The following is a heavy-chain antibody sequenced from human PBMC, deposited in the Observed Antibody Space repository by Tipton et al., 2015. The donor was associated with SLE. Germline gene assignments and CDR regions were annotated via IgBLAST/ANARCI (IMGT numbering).Heavy chain of an antibody. Sequence: SLRLSCAASGFTFSSHWMHWVRKAPGKGLVWVSRLNGDASNTAYADSVKGRFTISRDNAKNTLYLQMDSLRAEDTAVYYCARENVWSLDYWGQGTLVTVSS. CDR1: GFTFSSHW. CDR2: LNGDASNT. J-gene: IGHJ4*02. CDR3: ARENVWSLDY. D-gene: IGHD2-8*02. V-gene: IGHV3-74*01.